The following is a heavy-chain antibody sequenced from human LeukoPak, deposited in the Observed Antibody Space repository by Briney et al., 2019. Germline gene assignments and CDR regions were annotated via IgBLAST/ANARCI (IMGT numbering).Heavy chain of an antibody. CDR3: ARGRYNWNWPYYMDV. Sequence: GASVKVSCKASGYTFTGYYMHWVRQAPGQGLEWMGWINPNSGNTGYAQKFQGRVTITRNTSISTAYMELSSLRSEDTAVYYCARGRYNWNWPYYMDVWGKGTTVTVSS. J-gene: IGHJ6*03. D-gene: IGHD1-7*01. CDR1: GYTFTGYY. CDR2: INPNSGNT. V-gene: IGHV1-8*03.